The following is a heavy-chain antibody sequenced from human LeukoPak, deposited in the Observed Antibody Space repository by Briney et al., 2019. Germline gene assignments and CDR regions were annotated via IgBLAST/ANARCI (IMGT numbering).Heavy chain of an antibody. CDR3: AKEMRWELPWGAHFDY. Sequence: GSLRLSCAASGFTFSSYGMHWVRQAPGKGLEWVAFIRYDGSNKYYADSVKGRFTISRDNSKNTLYLQMNSLRAEDTAVYYCAKEMRWELPWGAHFDYWGQGTLVTVSS. D-gene: IGHD1-26*01. V-gene: IGHV3-30*02. CDR2: IRYDGSNK. J-gene: IGHJ4*02. CDR1: GFTFSSYG.